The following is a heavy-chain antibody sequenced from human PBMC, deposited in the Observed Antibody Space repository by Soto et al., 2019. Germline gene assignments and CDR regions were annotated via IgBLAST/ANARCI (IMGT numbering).Heavy chain of an antibody. D-gene: IGHD1-7*01. Sequence: QVQLVESGGGVVQPGRSLRLSCAVSGFTFSTYGMHWVRQAPGKGLEWVAVIWYDGGNKYYSDSLKGRFTISRDTSRNTLYLQMNSLSAEDTAVYYCARGNWNYGYFDFWGQGTLVTVSS. CDR2: IWYDGGNK. J-gene: IGHJ4*02. CDR3: ARGNWNYGYFDF. V-gene: IGHV3-33*01. CDR1: GFTFSTYG.